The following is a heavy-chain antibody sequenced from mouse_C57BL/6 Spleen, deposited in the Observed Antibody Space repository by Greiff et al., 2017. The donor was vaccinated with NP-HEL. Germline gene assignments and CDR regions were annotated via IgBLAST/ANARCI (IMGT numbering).Heavy chain of an antibody. CDR2: ISSGGSYT. J-gene: IGHJ3*01. Sequence: EVKLVESGGDLVKPGGSLKLSCAASGFTFSSYGMSWVRQTPDKRLEWVATISSGGSYTYYPDSVKGRFTISRDNAKNTLYLQMSSLKSEVTAMYYWARNWDSWFAYWGQGTLVTVSA. CDR1: GFTFSSYG. D-gene: IGHD4-1*01. CDR3: ARNWDSWFAY. V-gene: IGHV5-6*02.